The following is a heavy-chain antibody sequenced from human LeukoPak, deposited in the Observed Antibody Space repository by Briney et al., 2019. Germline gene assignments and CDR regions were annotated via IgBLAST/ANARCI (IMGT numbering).Heavy chain of an antibody. CDR3: TRVNLRTGERFFDY. CDR2: ARNNANSYII. D-gene: IGHD7-27*01. J-gene: IGHJ4*02. CDR1: GFTFSSYD. Sequence: GGSLRLSCAASGFTFSSYDIHWVRQTPGKGLEWVGRARNNANSYIIEYAASVRGRFTISRDDSKNSLYLQLNSLKTEDTAVYYCTRVNLRTGERFFDYWGQGTLVTVSS. V-gene: IGHV3-72*01.